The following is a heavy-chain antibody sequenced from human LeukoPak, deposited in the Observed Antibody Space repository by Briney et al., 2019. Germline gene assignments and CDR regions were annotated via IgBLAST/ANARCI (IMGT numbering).Heavy chain of an antibody. J-gene: IGHJ3*02. CDR2: ISGSGGST. D-gene: IGHD5-18*01. V-gene: IGHV3-23*01. CDR1: GFTFGSYA. Sequence: GGSLRLSCAASGFTFGSYAMSWVRQAPGKGLEWVSAISGSGGSTYYADSVKGRFTISRDNSKNTLYLQMNSLRAEDTAVYYCAKDFRIGYSYGLRAFDIWGQGTMVTVSS. CDR3: AKDFRIGYSYGLRAFDI.